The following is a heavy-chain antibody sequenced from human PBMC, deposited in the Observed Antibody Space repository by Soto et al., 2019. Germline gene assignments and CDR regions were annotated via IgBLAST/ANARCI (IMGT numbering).Heavy chain of an antibody. CDR1: GYTFTRYP. J-gene: IGHJ5*02. D-gene: IGHD2-15*01. CDR2: INPDNGNT. Sequence: QVQLVQSGAEVKKPGASVKISCKASGYTFTRYPMNWVRQAPGQRLEWMGWINPDNGNTKSSQKFQDRVIITRDPSASTAYMDLSSLRSEDTAVYYCARGIATGQLDPWGQGTLVTVSS. CDR3: ARGIATGQLDP. V-gene: IGHV1-3*01.